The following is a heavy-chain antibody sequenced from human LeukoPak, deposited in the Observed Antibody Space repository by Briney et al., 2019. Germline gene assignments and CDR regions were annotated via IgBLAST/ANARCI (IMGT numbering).Heavy chain of an antibody. J-gene: IGHJ6*02. CDR1: GGSISSYY. Sequence: SETLSLTCTVSGGSISSYYWSWIRQPAGKGLGWIGRIYTSGSTNYNPSLKSRVTISVDTSKNQFSLKLSSVTAADTAVYYCARQSAGGLIRYYYYYGMDVWGQGTTVTVSS. V-gene: IGHV4-4*07. CDR2: IYTSGST. D-gene: IGHD3-3*01. CDR3: ARQSAGGLIRYYYYYGMDV.